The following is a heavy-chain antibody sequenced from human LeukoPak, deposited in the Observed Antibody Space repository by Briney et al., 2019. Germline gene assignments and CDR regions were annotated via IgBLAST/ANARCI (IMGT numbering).Heavy chain of an antibody. CDR1: GGSISSYY. CDR2: IYYSGST. V-gene: IGHV4-59*01. Sequence: SETLSLTCTVYGGSISSYYWSWIRQPPGKGLEWIGYIYYSGSTNYNPSLKSRVTISVDTSKNQFSLKLSSVTAADTAVYYCARGVDDSSGYYLFDPWGQGTLVTVSS. J-gene: IGHJ5*02. D-gene: IGHD3-22*01. CDR3: ARGVDDSSGYYLFDP.